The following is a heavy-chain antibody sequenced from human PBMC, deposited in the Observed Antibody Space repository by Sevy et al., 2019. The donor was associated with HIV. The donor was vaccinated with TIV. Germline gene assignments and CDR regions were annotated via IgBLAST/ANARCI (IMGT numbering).Heavy chain of an antibody. D-gene: IGHD1-7*01. V-gene: IGHV3-15*01. J-gene: IGHJ3*01. CDR3: TTYWGSGTTWVRAFDL. Sequence: GGYLRLSCAASGFPFSDAWMNWVRQAPGKGLEWVGLIKNENEGGTTDYAAPVKGRFTISRDDSKNTLFLQMSSLKTEDTAIYYCTTYWGSGTTWVRAFDLWGQGTMVTVSS. CDR1: GFPFSDAW. CDR2: IKNENEGGTT.